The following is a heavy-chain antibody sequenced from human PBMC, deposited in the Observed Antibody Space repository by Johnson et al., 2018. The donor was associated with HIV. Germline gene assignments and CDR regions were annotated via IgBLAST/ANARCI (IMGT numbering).Heavy chain of an antibody. CDR1: GLTCDDYA. J-gene: IGHJ3*01. Sequence: VQLVESGGAVVQPGGSLRLSCAASGLTCDDYAMHWVRQVPGNGLEWVSLIRWDGAITHYADSVKGRFTISRDNSRNSLYLQMKRLRAEDTALYYCARAEMYEGRVGDFAFDLWGRGTMVTVGS. CDR3: ARAEMYEGRVGDFAFDL. V-gene: IGHV3-43D*03. D-gene: IGHD3-10*01. CDR2: IRWDGAIT.